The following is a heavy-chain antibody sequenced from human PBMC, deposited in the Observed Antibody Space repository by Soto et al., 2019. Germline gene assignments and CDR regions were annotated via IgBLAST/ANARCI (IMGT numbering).Heavy chain of an antibody. CDR2: TFYRGTT. Sequence: QLQLQESGPRLVKPSETLSLICSVSGASITSGNYYWAWIRQPPGKGLEWIGSTFYRGTTHYNSSLETRVSISADTAKNQISLNLNSVTAADTAIYFCARNPSLYRHLEFWGQGILVTVSS. CDR1: GASITSGNYY. V-gene: IGHV4-39*01. J-gene: IGHJ4*02. CDR3: ARNPSLYRHLEF. D-gene: IGHD4-4*01.